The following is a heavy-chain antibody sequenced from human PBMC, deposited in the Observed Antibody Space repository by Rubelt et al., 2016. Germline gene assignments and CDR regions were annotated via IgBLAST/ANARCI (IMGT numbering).Heavy chain of an antibody. D-gene: IGHD1-26*01. CDR2: IYHSGRT. V-gene: IGHV4-38-2*02. CDR1: GYSISSGYY. J-gene: IGHJ6*02. Sequence: QVHLQESGPGLVKASETLSLTCTVSGYSISSGYYWGWIRQPPGKGLEWIGSIYHSGRTYYNPTLKSRVTVSLDTSKNQIALELRSMAAAETAMYDCAREVRSGEMDGWGQGTMVSVSS. CDR3: AREVRSGEMDG.